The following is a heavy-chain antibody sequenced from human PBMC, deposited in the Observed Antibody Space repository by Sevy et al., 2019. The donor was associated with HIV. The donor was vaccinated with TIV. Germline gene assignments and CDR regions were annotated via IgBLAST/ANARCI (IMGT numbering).Heavy chain of an antibody. D-gene: IGHD1-26*01. CDR1: GYTFTSYA. CDR2: INAGNGNT. CDR3: AGGVGEGWFDP. Sequence: ASVKVSCKASGYTFTSYAMHWVRQAPGQRLEWMGWINAGNGNTKYSQKFQGRVTITRDTSASTAYMELSSLRSEDTAVYYGAGGVGEGWFDPGGQGTLVTVSS. V-gene: IGHV1-3*01. J-gene: IGHJ5*02.